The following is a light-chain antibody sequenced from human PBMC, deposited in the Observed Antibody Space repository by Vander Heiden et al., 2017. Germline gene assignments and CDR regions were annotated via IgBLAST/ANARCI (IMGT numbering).Light chain of an antibody. Sequence: DIQMTQSPSSLSASVGDRVTITCRASQSISSYLNWYQQKPGKAPKLLIYAASSLQSGVPSRLTGCGSGRDFTLSIIRLQPEDLATYYCQQCESTRNTFGGGTKVEIK. CDR3: QQCESTRNT. CDR2: AAS. CDR1: QSISSY. V-gene: IGKV1-39*01. J-gene: IGKJ4*01.